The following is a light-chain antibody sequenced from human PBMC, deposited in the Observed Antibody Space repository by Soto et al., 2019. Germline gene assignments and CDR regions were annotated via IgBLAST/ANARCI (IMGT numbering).Light chain of an antibody. CDR2: AAS. CDR1: QSISSY. Sequence: DIQMTQSPSSLSASVGDRVTITCRASQSISSYLNWYQQKPGKAPKLLIYAASSLQSGVPSRFSGSGSGTDFTLTISSLQPEDFATCYCQQSYSTTTFGGGTKVEIK. J-gene: IGKJ4*01. V-gene: IGKV1-39*01. CDR3: QQSYSTTT.